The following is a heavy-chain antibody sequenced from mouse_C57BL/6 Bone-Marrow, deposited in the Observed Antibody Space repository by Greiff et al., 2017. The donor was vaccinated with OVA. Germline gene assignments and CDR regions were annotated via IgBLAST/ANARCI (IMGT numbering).Heavy chain of an antibody. Sequence: QVQLQQPGAELVKPGASVKVSCKASGYTFTSYWMHWVKQRPGQGLEWIGRIHPSDSDTNYNQKFKGKATLTGDKSSSTAYMQLSSLTSEDSAVYYCAIGGTGTRFAYWGQGTLVTVSA. CDR1: GYTFTSYW. CDR2: IHPSDSDT. D-gene: IGHD4-1*01. CDR3: AIGGTGTRFAY. J-gene: IGHJ3*01. V-gene: IGHV1-74*01.